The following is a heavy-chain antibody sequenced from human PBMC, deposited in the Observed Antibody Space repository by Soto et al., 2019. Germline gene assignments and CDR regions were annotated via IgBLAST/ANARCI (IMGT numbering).Heavy chain of an antibody. CDR1: GFTFSSYA. CDR3: AKALYCYYYYGMDV. V-gene: IGHV3-23*01. CDR2: ISGSGGST. Sequence: EVQLLESGGGLVQPGGSLRLSCAASGFTFSSYAMTWVRQAPGKGLEWVSAISGSGGSTYYADSVKGRFTISRDNYTNKLYLQMNSLRAADTAVYYYAKALYCYYYYGMDVWGQGTTVTVSS. J-gene: IGHJ6*02.